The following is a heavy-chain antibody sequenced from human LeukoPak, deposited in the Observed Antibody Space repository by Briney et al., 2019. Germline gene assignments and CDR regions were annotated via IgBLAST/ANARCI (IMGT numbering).Heavy chain of an antibody. D-gene: IGHD6-19*01. CDR2: ISGRGGST. J-gene: IGHJ6*02. CDR3: AKVPRLQYSSGWYTTYPYYYYGMDV. V-gene: IGHV3-23*01. CDR1: GFTFSSYA. Sequence: GGSLRLSCAASGFTFSSYAMSWVRQAPGKGLEWVSAISGRGGSTYYADSVKGRFTISRDNSKNTLYLQMNSLRAEDTAVYYCAKVPRLQYSSGWYTTYPYYYYGMDVWGQGTTVTVSS.